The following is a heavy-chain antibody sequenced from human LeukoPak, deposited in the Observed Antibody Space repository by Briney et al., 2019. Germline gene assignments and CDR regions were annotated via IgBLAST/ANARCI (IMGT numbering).Heavy chain of an antibody. CDR3: ARDGSCSGGSCAMDSWFDP. Sequence: ASVKVSFKTSGYSFISYGVTWVRQAPGQGLEWMGWIGGYTGHTNYVQKFQGRATMTAATSTSIAYMELRSLTSDDTAVYYCARDGSCSGGSCAMDSWFDPWGQGTLVTVSS. D-gene: IGHD2-15*01. J-gene: IGHJ5*02. CDR1: GYSFISYG. V-gene: IGHV1-18*01. CDR2: IGGYTGHT.